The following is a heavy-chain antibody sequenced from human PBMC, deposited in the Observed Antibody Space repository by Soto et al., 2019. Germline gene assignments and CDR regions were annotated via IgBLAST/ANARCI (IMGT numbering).Heavy chain of an antibody. CDR1: GGSISSGGYY. CDR2: IYYSGST. D-gene: IGHD2-15*01. CDR3: GRDGGFCSGGGCSRGTYFDS. V-gene: IGHV4-31*02. J-gene: IGHJ4*02. Sequence: SETLSLTCAVSGGSISSGGYYWSWIRQHPGKGLEWIGYIYYSGSTYYNPSLKSRVTISVDTSKNQFSLKLSSVTAADTAVYYWGRDGGFCSGGGCSRGTYFDSGGQGPLVPAPS.